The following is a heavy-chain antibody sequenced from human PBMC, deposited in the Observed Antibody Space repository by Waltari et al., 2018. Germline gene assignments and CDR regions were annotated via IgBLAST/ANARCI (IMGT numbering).Heavy chain of an antibody. CDR1: GGSISSSSYY. Sequence: QLQLQESGPGLVKPSETLSLTCTVSGGSISSSSYYWGWIRQPPGKGLEWIGSIYYSGSTYYNPSLKSRVTISVDTSKNQFSLKLSSVTTADTAVYYCARKMGSSWPDAFDIWGQGTMVTVSS. J-gene: IGHJ3*02. CDR3: ARKMGSSWPDAFDI. V-gene: IGHV4-39*07. CDR2: IYYSGST. D-gene: IGHD6-13*01.